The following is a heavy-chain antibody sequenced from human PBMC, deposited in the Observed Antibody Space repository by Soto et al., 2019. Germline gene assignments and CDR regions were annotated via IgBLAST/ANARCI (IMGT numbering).Heavy chain of an antibody. J-gene: IGHJ6*02. CDR1: GFTFSSYW. CDR2: INSDGSST. Sequence: EVQLVESGGGLVQPGGSLRLSCAASGFTFSSYWMHWVRQAPGKGLVWVSRINSDGSSTSYEDSVKGRFTISRDNAKTTLSLQVTSLRAEATAVYYCARSAFVDTAMISLYYYYGMDVWGQGTTVTVSS. D-gene: IGHD5-18*01. CDR3: ARSAFVDTAMISLYYYYGMDV. V-gene: IGHV3-74*01.